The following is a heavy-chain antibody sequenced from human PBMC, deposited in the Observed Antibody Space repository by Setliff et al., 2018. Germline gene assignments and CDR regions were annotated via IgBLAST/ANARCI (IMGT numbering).Heavy chain of an antibody. CDR3: AREQWLDPPGYYYMDV. V-gene: IGHV4-4*07. J-gene: IGHJ6*03. Sequence: SETLSLTCTVSGGSISSYYWSWIRQPAGKGLERIGHIYIGGSANYNPSLKSRVTMSIDTSKKQFSLKLNSVTAADMAVYYCAREQWLDPPGYYYMDVWAKGTAVTVSS. CDR2: IYIGGSA. D-gene: IGHD6-19*01. CDR1: GGSISSYY.